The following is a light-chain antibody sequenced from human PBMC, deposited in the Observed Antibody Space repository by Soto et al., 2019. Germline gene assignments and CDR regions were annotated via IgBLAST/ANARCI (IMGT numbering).Light chain of an antibody. V-gene: IGKV1-39*01. J-gene: IGKJ1*01. CDR3: QQSHDCPWA. CDR2: GTS. Sequence: DIQMTQSPASLSASVGDRVTITCRASHSIRSFFNWYQQKPGKAPKLLIYGTSSLQDGVPSRFGGSGSGTEFTLTISSLQPEDVALYYCQQSHDCPWAFGPGTRVEVK. CDR1: HSIRSF.